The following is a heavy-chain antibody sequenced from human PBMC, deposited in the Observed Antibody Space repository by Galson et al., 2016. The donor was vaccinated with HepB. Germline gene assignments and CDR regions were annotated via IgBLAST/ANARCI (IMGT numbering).Heavy chain of an antibody. D-gene: IGHD3-22*01. J-gene: IGHJ4*02. CDR1: GFTFSRFG. CDR3: ARAPTFYYDVSGYYPYYFDY. Sequence: LRLSCAPSGFTFSRFGMHWVRQAPGKGLEWVAAIWYYGRNKYYADSVTGRFAISRDNRKNTLYLQMYSLRAEDTAVYFCARAPTFYYDVSGYYPYYFDYWGQGTLVTVSS. V-gene: IGHV3-33*01. CDR2: IWYYGRNK.